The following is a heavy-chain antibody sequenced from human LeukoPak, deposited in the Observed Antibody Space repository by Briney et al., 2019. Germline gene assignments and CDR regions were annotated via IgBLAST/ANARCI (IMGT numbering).Heavy chain of an antibody. CDR3: AKAYTIFGEVIFQYHYMDV. CDR1: GFTFSSYA. Sequence: GGSLRLSCAASGFTFSSYAMHGVRQAPGRGVEGGAVISYDGSNKYYADSVKGRVTISRDNSKNTLYLQMNSLRAEDTAVYYCAKAYTIFGEVIFQYHYMDVWGKGTTVTVSS. D-gene: IGHD3-3*01. CDR2: ISYDGSNK. V-gene: IGHV3-30*04. J-gene: IGHJ6*03.